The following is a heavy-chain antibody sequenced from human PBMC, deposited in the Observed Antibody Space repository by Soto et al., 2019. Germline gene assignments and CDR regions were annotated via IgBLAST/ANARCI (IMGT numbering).Heavy chain of an antibody. V-gene: IGHV1-18*01. D-gene: IGHD3-22*01. J-gene: IGHJ6*02. CDR3: ARHGPRVFYDNSDYYYYGMDV. CDR1: GYTFTSYG. Sequence: ASVKVSCKASGYTFTSYGISWVLQAPGQGLEWMGWISSYNGNTNYAQKLQGRVTMTTDTSTSTAYMELRSLRSDDTAMYYCARHGPRVFYDNSDYYYYGMDVWGQGTTVTVS. CDR2: ISSYNGNT.